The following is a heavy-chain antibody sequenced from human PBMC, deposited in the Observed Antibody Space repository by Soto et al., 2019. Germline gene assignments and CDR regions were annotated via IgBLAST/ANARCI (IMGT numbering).Heavy chain of an antibody. J-gene: IGHJ4*02. CDR2: IYYSGST. D-gene: IGHD6-19*01. Sequence: PSETLALTYTVSGGSISSGGYNWSWIRQHPGKGLEWIGYIYYSGSTYYNPSLKSRVTISVDTSKNQFSLKLSSVTAADTAVYYYARVCSSGWGTNCFDYWGQGTLVTVSS. CDR1: GGSISSGGYN. V-gene: IGHV4-31*03. CDR3: ARVCSSGWGTNCFDY.